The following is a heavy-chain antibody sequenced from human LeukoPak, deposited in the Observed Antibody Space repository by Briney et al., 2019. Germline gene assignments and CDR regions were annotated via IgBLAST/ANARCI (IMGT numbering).Heavy chain of an antibody. Sequence: PGGSLRLSCAASGFTFSSYWMSWVRQAPGKGLEWVANIKQDGSEKYYVDSAKGRFTISRDNAKNSLYLQMNSLRAEDTAVYYCARVAYYDYMDVWGKGTTVTVSS. CDR2: IKQDGSEK. V-gene: IGHV3-7*01. CDR1: GFTFSSYW. CDR3: ARVAYYDYMDV. J-gene: IGHJ6*03.